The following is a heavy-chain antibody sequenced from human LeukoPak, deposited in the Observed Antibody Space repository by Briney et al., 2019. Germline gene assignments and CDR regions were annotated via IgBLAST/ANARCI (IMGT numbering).Heavy chain of an antibody. V-gene: IGHV3-48*04. CDR2: ISSSSSTI. J-gene: IGHJ4*02. CDR3: ARDLSGGQPLYYFDY. CDR1: GFTFSSYS. D-gene: IGHD3-10*01. Sequence: GGSLRLSCAASGFTFSSYSMNWVRQVQGKGLGWVSYISSSSSTIYYADSVKGRFTISRDNAKNSLYLQMNSLRAEDTAAYYCARDLSGGQPLYYFDYWGQGTLVTVSS.